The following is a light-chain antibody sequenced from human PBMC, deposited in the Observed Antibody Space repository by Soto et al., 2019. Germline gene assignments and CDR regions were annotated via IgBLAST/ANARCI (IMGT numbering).Light chain of an antibody. Sequence: QAVVTQEPSLTVSPGGTVTLTCGSSTGAVATGHYAYWFQQKPGQAPRPLIYDTSNKFSWTPARFSGSLLGGKAALTLSGAQPEDDADYHCLLYSGGYVFGSGTKVTVL. CDR2: DTS. V-gene: IGLV7-46*01. J-gene: IGLJ1*01. CDR3: LLYSGGYV. CDR1: TGAVATGHY.